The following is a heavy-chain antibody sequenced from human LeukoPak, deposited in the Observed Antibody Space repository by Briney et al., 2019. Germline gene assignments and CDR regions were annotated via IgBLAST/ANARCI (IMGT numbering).Heavy chain of an antibody. V-gene: IGHV3-49*04. Sequence: GGSLRLSCTASGFTFGDYAMNWVRQAPGKGLEWVGFIRSKAYGRTTEYSVSVKGRFTISRDDSRSIASLQMNSLKAEDTAVYYCTRNYDFWSAYYPGVALGHYWGQGTLVTVSS. CDR3: TRNYDFWSAYYPGVALGHY. J-gene: IGHJ4*02. D-gene: IGHD3-3*01. CDR2: IRSKAYGRTT. CDR1: GFTFGDYA.